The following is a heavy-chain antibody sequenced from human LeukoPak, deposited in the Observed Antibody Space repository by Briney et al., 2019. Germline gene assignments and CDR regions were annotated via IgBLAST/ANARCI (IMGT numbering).Heavy chain of an antibody. CDR1: VDTLTGYY. Sequence: SVNVSRQACVDTLTGYYMHGVRQAPGQELEGMGWISPDRGGRNYAQKFQGRVTMTRDTSSSTAYMELSRMRSDDTAVYYCARGRVRLGELLTDYWGQGPRVTVSS. D-gene: IGHD3-10*01. J-gene: IGHJ4*02. CDR2: ISPDRGGR. CDR3: ARGRVRLGELLTDY. V-gene: IGHV1-2*02.